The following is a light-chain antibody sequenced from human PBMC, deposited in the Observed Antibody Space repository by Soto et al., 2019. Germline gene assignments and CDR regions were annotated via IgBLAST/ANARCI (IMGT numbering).Light chain of an antibody. Sequence: IQMPKKTSALSASVGDTVTITCRASQSIAASLAWYQHKPGEAPKLLIYDVSSLETGVPSRFSGSGSGTEFSLTIRGLQPDDFATYYCQQYDYFRTSGQRTKVDIK. J-gene: IGKJ1*01. CDR1: QSIAAS. CDR2: DVS. CDR3: QQYDYFRT. V-gene: IGKV1-5*01.